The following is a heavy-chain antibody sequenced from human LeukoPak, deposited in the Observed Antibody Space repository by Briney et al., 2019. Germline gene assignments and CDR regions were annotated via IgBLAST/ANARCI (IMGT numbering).Heavy chain of an antibody. CDR1: GYTFTSCG. CDR2: ISAYNGNT. D-gene: IGHD3-22*01. Sequence: ASVKVSCKASGYTFTSCGISWVRQAPGQGLEWMGWISAYNGNTNYAQKLQGRVTMTTDTSTSTAHMELRSLRSDDTAVYYCATSRYYYDSSGYYYDHFDYWGQGTLVTVSS. J-gene: IGHJ4*02. CDR3: ATSRYYYDSSGYYYDHFDY. V-gene: IGHV1-18*01.